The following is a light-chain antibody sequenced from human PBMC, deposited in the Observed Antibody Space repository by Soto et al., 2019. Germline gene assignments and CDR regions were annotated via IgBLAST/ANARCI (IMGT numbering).Light chain of an antibody. Sequence: EIVLTQSPGTLSLSPGERATLSCRASQSVSSSYLAWYQQKPGQAPRLLIYGASSWATGIPDRFSGSGSGTDFTLTISRLEPEDFAVYYCQQYGISPGTFGQGTKVDIK. J-gene: IGKJ1*01. CDR1: QSVSSSY. CDR3: QQYGISPGT. CDR2: GAS. V-gene: IGKV3-20*01.